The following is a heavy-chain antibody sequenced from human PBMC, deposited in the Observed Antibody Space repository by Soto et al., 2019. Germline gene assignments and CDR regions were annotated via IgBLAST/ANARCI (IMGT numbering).Heavy chain of an antibody. D-gene: IGHD3-22*01. CDR3: ARDLDFYDSGGYYAH. J-gene: IGHJ4*02. CDR1: GFTFSSYS. CDR2: TSGSSSYI. V-gene: IGHV3-21*01. Sequence: EVQLVESGGGLVKPGGSLRLSCAASGFTFSSYSMNWVRQAPGKGLEWVSSTSGSSSYIYYADSVKGRFTISRDNAKNLMCVQMNSLRAEDTAVYCCARDLDFYDSGGYYAHWGQGTLVSVSS.